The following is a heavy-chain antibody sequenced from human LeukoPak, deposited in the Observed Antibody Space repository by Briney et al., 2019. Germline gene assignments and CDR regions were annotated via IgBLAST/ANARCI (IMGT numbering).Heavy chain of an antibody. CDR1: GFTFSSYG. J-gene: IGHJ4*02. CDR3: ANLLRWEPY. V-gene: IGHV3-30*18. D-gene: IGHD4-23*01. CDR2: ISYDGSNK. Sequence: GGSLRLSCATSGFTFSSYGMHWVRQAPGKGLEWVAVISYDGSNKYYADSVKGRFTISRDNSKNTLYLQMNSLRAEDTAVYYCANLLRWEPYWGQGTLVTVSS.